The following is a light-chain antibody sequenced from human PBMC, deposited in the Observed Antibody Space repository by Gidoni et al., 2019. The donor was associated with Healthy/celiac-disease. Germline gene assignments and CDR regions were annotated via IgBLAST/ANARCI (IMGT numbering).Light chain of an antibody. CDR3: QQYNNWPPGFT. CDR2: GAS. J-gene: IGKJ3*01. CDR1: QSVSSN. Sequence: EIVMTQSPATLSVSPGERATLSCRASQSVSSNLAWYQQQPGQAPRLLIYGASTRATGIPARFSGSGSGTEFTLTISSLHSEDFAVYYCQQYNNWPPGFTFGPGTKVDIK. V-gene: IGKV3-15*01.